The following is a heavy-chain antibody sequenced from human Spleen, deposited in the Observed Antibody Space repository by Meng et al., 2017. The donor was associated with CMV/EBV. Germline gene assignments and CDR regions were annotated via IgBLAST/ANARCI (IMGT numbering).Heavy chain of an antibody. CDR1: GYTFTGYH. D-gene: IGHD2-2*02. V-gene: IGHV1-2*02. CDR2: INPKRGDT. CDR3: ARVSEYCTRTNCYKLFDY. Sequence: ASVKVSCKASGYTFTGYHIHWVRQAPGQGLEWMGWINPKRGDTYYVEKFQGRVTMTRDTSIGTAYMDLSRLKSDDTAVYYCARVSEYCTRTNCYKLFDYWGQGTLVTVSS. J-gene: IGHJ4*02.